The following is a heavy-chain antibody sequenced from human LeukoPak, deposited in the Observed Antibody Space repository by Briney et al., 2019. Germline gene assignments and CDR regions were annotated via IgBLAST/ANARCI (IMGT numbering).Heavy chain of an antibody. CDR2: ISGSGGST. D-gene: IGHD7-27*01. CDR1: GFTFSSYA. V-gene: IGHV3-23*01. J-gene: IGHJ4*02. CDR3: AKTNWGVLDYFDY. Sequence: PGRSLRLSCAASGFTFSSYAMSWVRQTPGKGLEWVSAISGSGGSTYYADSVKGRFTISRDNSKNTLYLQMNSLRAEDTAVYYCAKTNWGVLDYFDYWGQGTLVTVSS.